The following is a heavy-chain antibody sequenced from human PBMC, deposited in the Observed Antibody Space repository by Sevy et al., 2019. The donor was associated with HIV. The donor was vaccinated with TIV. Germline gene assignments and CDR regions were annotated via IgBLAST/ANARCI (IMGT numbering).Heavy chain of an antibody. CDR3: ARHGYGYVYHALLDYYYGMDV. J-gene: IGHJ6*02. CDR1: GVIFDDYG. V-gene: IGHV3-20*04. CDR2: INWNGGST. Sequence: GGSLRLSCAASGVIFDDYGMSWVRQAPGKGLEWVSGINWNGGSTGYADSVKGRFTISRDNAKNSLYLQMNSLRAEDTALYYCARHGYGYVYHALLDYYYGMDVWGQGTTVTVSS. D-gene: IGHD5-18*01.